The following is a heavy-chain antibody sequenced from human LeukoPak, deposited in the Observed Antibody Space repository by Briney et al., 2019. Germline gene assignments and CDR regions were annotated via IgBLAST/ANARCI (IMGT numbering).Heavy chain of an antibody. V-gene: IGHV3-7*01. J-gene: IGHJ4*02. Sequence: GGSLRLSCAASGFIFSSYWMSWVRQAPGKGLEWVANIKQDGSEKYYVDSVKGRFTISRDNAKNSLYLQMNSLRAEDTAVYYCARDTDKVEAFDYWGQGALVTVSS. CDR2: IKQDGSEK. D-gene: IGHD5-18*01. CDR1: GFIFSSYW. CDR3: ARDTDKVEAFDY.